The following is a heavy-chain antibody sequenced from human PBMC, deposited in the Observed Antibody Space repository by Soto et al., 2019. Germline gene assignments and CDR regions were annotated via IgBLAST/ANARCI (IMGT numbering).Heavy chain of an antibody. D-gene: IGHD2-15*01. CDR3: ATSYCSDSSCYSGAFDI. J-gene: IGHJ3*02. CDR2: IYYSGST. V-gene: IGHV4-59*01. CDR1: GGSISSYY. Sequence: PSETLSLTCTVSGGSISSYYWSWIRPPPGKGLEWIGCIYYSGSTNYNPSLKSRVTISVDTSMSQFSLKLSSVTAADTAVYYCATSYCSDSSCYSGAFDIWGQGTMVTVSS.